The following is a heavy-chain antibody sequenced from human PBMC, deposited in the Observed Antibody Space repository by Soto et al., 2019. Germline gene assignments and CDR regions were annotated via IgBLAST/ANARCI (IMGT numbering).Heavy chain of an antibody. Sequence: SETLSLTCAVSGYSISSSNWWGWIRQPPGKGLEWIGYIYYSGSTYYNPSLKSRVTMSVDTSKNQFSLKLSSVTAVDTAVYYCARTGPDFDWLLPAGWFDPWGQGTLVTSPQ. CDR2: IYYSGST. V-gene: IGHV4-28*01. D-gene: IGHD3-9*01. CDR3: ARTGPDFDWLLPAGWFDP. CDR1: GYSISSSNW. J-gene: IGHJ5*02.